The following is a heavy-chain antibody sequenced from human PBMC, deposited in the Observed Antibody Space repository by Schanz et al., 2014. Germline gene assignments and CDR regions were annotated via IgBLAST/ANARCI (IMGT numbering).Heavy chain of an antibody. D-gene: IGHD6-19*01. CDR2: IYSDGRT. V-gene: IGHV3-53*01. Sequence: EVQLVESGGGLIQPGGSLRLSCVASGFTVSSNYMSWVRQAPGKGLEWVSVIYSDGRTYYGDSVKGRFTISRDNSKNTLHLQMNSLRAEDTAVYHCAKDLPAVAVAPLMTGLYDSWGQGTLVTVSS. J-gene: IGHJ4*02. CDR3: AKDLPAVAVAPLMTGLYDS. CDR1: GFTVSSNY.